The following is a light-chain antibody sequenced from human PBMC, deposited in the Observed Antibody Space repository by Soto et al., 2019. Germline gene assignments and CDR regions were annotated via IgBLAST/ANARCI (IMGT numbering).Light chain of an antibody. Sequence: QSVLTQPPSVSGAPGQRVTISCTGNSSNLGAGYDVHWYQQLPGAAPKLVIFGNRNRPSGVPERFSGSKSGTSASLAITGLQAEDEAYYYCSSYAGSINVFGTGTKLTVL. CDR2: GNR. CDR1: SSNLGAGYD. V-gene: IGLV1-40*01. CDR3: SSYAGSINV. J-gene: IGLJ1*01.